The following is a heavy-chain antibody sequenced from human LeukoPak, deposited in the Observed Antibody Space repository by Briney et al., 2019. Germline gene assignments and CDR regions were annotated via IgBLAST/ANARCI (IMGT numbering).Heavy chain of an antibody. CDR1: GYSISSGYD. D-gene: IGHD3-3*01. CDR3: SRDWSNGAFDI. CDR2: IHHSGTT. V-gene: IGHV4-38-2*02. Sequence: SETLSLTCTVSGYSISSGYDWGWIRQPPGQGLEWIASIHHSGTTYYNPSLKSRVTISADTSKNQFSLKLYSVTAADTAVYYCSRDWSNGAFDIWGQGTMVTVSS. J-gene: IGHJ3*02.